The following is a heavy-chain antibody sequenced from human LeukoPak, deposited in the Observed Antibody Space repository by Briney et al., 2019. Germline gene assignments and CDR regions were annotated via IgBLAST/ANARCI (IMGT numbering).Heavy chain of an antibody. Sequence: GGSLRLSCAASGFTFSSYGMHWVRQAPGKGLEWVAVISYDGSNKYYADSVKGRFTISRDNSKNTLYLQMNSLRAEDTAVYYCAKGPLHYYDSSGDFDYWGQGTLVTVSS. J-gene: IGHJ4*02. CDR3: AKGPLHYYDSSGDFDY. D-gene: IGHD3-22*01. CDR2: ISYDGSNK. V-gene: IGHV3-30*18. CDR1: GFTFSSYG.